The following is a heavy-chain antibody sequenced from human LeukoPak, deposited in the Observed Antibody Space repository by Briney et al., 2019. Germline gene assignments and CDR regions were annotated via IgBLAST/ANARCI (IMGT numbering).Heavy chain of an antibody. CDR1: GYTITGYY. J-gene: IGHJ4*02. CDR3: ARQGSNSSGWYPVDD. CDR2: INPNNGGT. Sequence: ASVKVSCKAFGYTITGYYIHWVRQAPGQGLEWMGWINPNNGGTNSAQKFQGRVTLTRDTSISTAYLELSSLTSDDTAVYFCARQGSNSSGWYPVDDWGQGTLVTVSS. V-gene: IGHV1-2*02. D-gene: IGHD6-19*01.